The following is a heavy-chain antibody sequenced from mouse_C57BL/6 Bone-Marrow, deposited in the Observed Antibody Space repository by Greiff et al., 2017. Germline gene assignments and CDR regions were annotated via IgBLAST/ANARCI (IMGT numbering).Heavy chain of an antibody. CDR1: GYTFTSYG. V-gene: IGHV1-81*01. Sequence: VKLMESGAELARPGASVKLSCKASGYTFTSYGISWVKQRTGQGLEWIGEIYPRSGNTYYNEKFKGKATLTADKSSSTAYMELRSLTSEDSAVYFCARTYGSYYYAMDYWGQGTSVTVSS. J-gene: IGHJ4*01. CDR3: ARTYGSYYYAMDY. D-gene: IGHD1-1*01. CDR2: IYPRSGNT.